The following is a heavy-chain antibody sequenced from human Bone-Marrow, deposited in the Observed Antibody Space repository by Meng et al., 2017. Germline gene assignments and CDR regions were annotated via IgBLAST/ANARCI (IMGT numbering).Heavy chain of an antibody. J-gene: IGHJ5*02. CDR2: ISSSSSYI. Sequence: EVQLVESGGGLCKPGGFLRLFFAASGFTFSSYSMNWVRQAPGKGLEWVSSISSSSSYIYYEDSVKGRFTISRDNAKNSLYLQMNSLRAEDTAVYYCASSGGSCFDPWGQGTLVTVSS. D-gene: IGHD2-15*01. CDR1: GFTFSSYS. CDR3: ASSGGSCFDP. V-gene: IGHV3-21*01.